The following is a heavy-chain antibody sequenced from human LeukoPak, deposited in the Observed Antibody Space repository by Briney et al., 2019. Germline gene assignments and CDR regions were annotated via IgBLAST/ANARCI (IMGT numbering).Heavy chain of an antibody. Sequence: PGGSLRLSCAASGFTFSSYGMHWVRQAPGKGLEWVAFIRYDGSNKYYADSVKGRFTISRDSSKNTLYLQMNSLRAEDTAVYYCAKDVVTYFDYWGQGTLVTVSS. V-gene: IGHV3-30*02. CDR1: GFTFSSYG. D-gene: IGHD2-15*01. CDR3: AKDVVTYFDY. CDR2: IRYDGSNK. J-gene: IGHJ4*02.